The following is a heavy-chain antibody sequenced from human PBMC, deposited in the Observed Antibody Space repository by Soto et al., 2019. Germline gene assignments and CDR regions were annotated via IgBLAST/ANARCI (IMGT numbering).Heavy chain of an antibody. CDR2: IDWDDDK. Sequence: SPPALVNPTQTLTLTCTVSGFSLSTSGMCVSWIRQPPGKALEWLARIDWDDDKYYSTSLKTRPTISKDTSKNQVVLTMTNMDPVDTATYYCARMIDSNWFDPWGQGTPVTVSS. V-gene: IGHV2-70*11. D-gene: IGHD3-3*01. CDR1: GFSLSTSGMC. CDR3: ARMIDSNWFDP. J-gene: IGHJ5*02.